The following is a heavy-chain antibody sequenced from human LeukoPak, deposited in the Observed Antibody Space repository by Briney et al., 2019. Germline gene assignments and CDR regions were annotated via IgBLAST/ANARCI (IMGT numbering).Heavy chain of an antibody. J-gene: IGHJ3*02. D-gene: IGHD1-26*01. CDR1: GGSISSYY. V-gene: IGHV4-59*08. CDR3: AGQSDSGAAFDI. Sequence: SETLSLTCTVSGGSISSYYWSWIRQPPGKGLEWIGYTYYSGSTNYNPSLKSRVTISVDTSKNQFSLKLSSVTAADTAVYYCAGQSDSGAAFDIWGQGTMVTVSS. CDR2: TYYSGST.